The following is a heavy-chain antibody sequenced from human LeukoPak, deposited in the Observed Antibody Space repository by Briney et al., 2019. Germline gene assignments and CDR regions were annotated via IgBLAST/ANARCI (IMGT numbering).Heavy chain of an antibody. Sequence: PSETLSLTCTVSGGSISSYYWSWIRQPPGKGLEWIGYIYYTGSTNYNPSLKSRVTISVDTSKNQFSLKLNSVTPADTAVYYCAREGGYGGPPEYLQHWGQGTLVTVSS. D-gene: IGHD4-23*01. V-gene: IGHV4-59*01. CDR2: IYYTGST. CDR1: GGSISSYY. J-gene: IGHJ1*01. CDR3: AREGGYGGPPEYLQH.